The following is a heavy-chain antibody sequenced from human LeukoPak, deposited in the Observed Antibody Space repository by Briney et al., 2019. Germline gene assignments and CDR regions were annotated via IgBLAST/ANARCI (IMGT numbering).Heavy chain of an antibody. CDR1: GYSISNGYY. Sequence: SETLSLTCTVSGYSISNGYYWGSIRQPPGTGLEWIGSIYPSGSTFYNPSLKSRVTISVDTSKNQFSLRLSSVTAADTAVYYCARSYASSWYWNWFDPWGQGTLVTVSS. J-gene: IGHJ5*02. D-gene: IGHD6-13*01. V-gene: IGHV4-38-2*02. CDR3: ARSYASSWYWNWFDP. CDR2: IYPSGST.